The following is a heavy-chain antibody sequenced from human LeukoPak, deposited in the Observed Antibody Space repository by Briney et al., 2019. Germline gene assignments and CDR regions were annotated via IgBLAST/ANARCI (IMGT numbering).Heavy chain of an antibody. V-gene: IGHV5-51*01. CDR2: IYPGDSDT. Sequence: GESLKISCKGSGYSFTSYWIGWVRQMPGKGLEWMGIIYPGDSDTRYSPSFQGQVTISADKSISTAYLQWSSLKASDTAMYYCASARDYGGNPNWFDPWGQGTLVTVSS. CDR1: GYSFTSYW. CDR3: ASARDYGGNPNWFDP. D-gene: IGHD4-23*01. J-gene: IGHJ5*02.